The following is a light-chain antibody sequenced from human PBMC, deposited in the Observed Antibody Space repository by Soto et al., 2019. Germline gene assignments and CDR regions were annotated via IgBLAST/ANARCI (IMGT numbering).Light chain of an antibody. CDR3: QQGNNFPVT. CDR1: QDISRW. CDR2: AAS. Sequence: DVQMTQSPSSVSASVGDRVTITCRASQDISRWLAWYQQKPGQAHKFLIYAASNLQSGDPSRFSGSGSGTDFALTISSLQPEDFATYSCQQGNNFPVTFGQGTRLEMK. J-gene: IGKJ5*01. V-gene: IGKV1D-12*01.